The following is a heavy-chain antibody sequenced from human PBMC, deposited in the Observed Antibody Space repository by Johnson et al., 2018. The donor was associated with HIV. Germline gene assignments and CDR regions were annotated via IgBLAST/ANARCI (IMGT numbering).Heavy chain of an antibody. CDR1: GFTFDDYG. CDR3: ARVGIAARFGAFDI. J-gene: IGHJ3*02. D-gene: IGHD6-6*01. Sequence: QVQLVESGGGVVRPGGSLRLSCAASGFTFDDYGMSWVRQAPGKGLEWVAFIRYDGSNKYYADSVKGRFTISRDNSKNTLYLQMNSLRAEDTAVYYCARVGIAARFGAFDIWGQGTMVTVSS. CDR2: IRYDGSNK. V-gene: IGHV3-30*02.